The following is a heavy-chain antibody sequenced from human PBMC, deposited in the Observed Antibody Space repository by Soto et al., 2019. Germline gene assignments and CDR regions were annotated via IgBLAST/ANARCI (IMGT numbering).Heavy chain of an antibody. CDR3: TREDYSSGWRYYYYGMDV. D-gene: IGHD6-19*01. CDR1: GFTFSNAW. V-gene: IGHV3-15*07. Sequence: GGSLRLSCAASGFTFSNAWMNWVRQAPGKGLEWVGRIKSKTDGGTTDYAAPVKGRFTISRDDSKNTLYLQMNSLKTEDTAVYYCTREDYSSGWRYYYYGMDVWGQGTTVTVSS. CDR2: IKSKTDGGTT. J-gene: IGHJ6*02.